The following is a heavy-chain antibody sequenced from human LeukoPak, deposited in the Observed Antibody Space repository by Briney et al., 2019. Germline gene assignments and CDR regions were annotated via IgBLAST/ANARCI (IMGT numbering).Heavy chain of an antibody. CDR1: GLNFDDSA. CDR3: AKESGKFDY. CDR2: ISADGGST. J-gene: IGHJ4*02. Sequence: GGSLRLSCVASGLNFDDSAMHWVRQAPGKGLEWVSLISADGGSTFSADSVKGRFSISRDNSKNSLYLQMNSLKSEDTAMYYCAKESGKFDYWGQGTLVAVSS. V-gene: IGHV3-43*02.